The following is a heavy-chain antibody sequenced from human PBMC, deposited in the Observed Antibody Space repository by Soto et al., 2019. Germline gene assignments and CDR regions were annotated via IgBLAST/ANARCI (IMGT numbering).Heavy chain of an antibody. Sequence: PGESLQISCKGSGCSFTSYWISWVRQMNGKGLEWMGRIDPSDSYTNYSPSFQGHVTISVDKSTSTAYLQWNDLKASDTAIYYCARPQSLGSRYIGADVWGQGTTVTVS. D-gene: IGHD1-1*01. CDR1: GCSFTSYW. CDR2: IDPSDSYT. CDR3: ARPQSLGSRYIGADV. J-gene: IGHJ6*02. V-gene: IGHV5-10-1*01.